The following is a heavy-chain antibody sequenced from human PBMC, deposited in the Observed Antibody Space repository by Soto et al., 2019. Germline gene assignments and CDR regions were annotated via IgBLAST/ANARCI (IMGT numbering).Heavy chain of an antibody. CDR3: TRHWLATREFDY. V-gene: IGHV3-21*01. CDR2: ISSSSGHI. CDR1: WVTVSIYG. J-gene: IGHJ4*02. Sequence: GVSQRVSKVAAWVTVSIYGGNWVHQAPGKGLQWVSSISSSSGHIYYADSLKGRFTISRDNAKNSLYLQMNSLRAEDTAVYYCTRHWLATREFDYWGQGTLVTVSS. D-gene: IGHD1-26*01.